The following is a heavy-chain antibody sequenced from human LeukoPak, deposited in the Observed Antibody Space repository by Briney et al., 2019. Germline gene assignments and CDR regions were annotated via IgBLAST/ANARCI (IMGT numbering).Heavy chain of an antibody. J-gene: IGHJ4*02. CDR1: GYTFIRYY. Sequence: VSVNASCKASGYTFIRYYMHWVRQAPGQGLEWMGIINPSCGSTSYARKFQGRVTMTRDTSTSTVYMELSRLRSEDTAVYYCARGGYGGRIDYWGQGTLFGDSP. CDR3: ARGGYGGRIDY. V-gene: IGHV1-46*01. CDR2: INPSCGST. D-gene: IGHD4-23*01.